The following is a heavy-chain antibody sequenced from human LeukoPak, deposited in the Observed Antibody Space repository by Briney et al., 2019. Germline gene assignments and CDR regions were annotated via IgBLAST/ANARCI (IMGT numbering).Heavy chain of an antibody. D-gene: IGHD3-10*01. Sequence: SETLSLTCTVSGGSISSYYWSWIRQPAGKGLEWIGRIYTSGSTNYNPSLKSRVTMSVDTSKNQFSLKLSSVTAADTAVYYCAREGITMVRGVLYYFDYWGQGTLVTVSS. J-gene: IGHJ4*02. CDR3: AREGITMVRGVLYYFDY. V-gene: IGHV4-4*07. CDR1: GGSISSYY. CDR2: IYTSGST.